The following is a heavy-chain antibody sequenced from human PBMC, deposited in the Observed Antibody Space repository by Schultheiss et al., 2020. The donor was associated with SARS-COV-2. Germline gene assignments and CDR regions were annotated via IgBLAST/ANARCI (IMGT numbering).Heavy chain of an antibody. CDR2: ISWNSGSI. CDR1: GFTVSSNY. J-gene: IGHJ4*02. Sequence: GGSLRLSCAASGFTVSSNYMSWVRQAPGKGLEWVSGISWNSGSIHYADSVKGRFTISRDNSKNTLYLQMNSLRAEDTAVYYCAKDRAMTTVTTFPLDYWGQGTLVTVSS. CDR3: AKDRAMTTVTTFPLDY. V-gene: IGHV3-23*01. D-gene: IGHD4-11*01.